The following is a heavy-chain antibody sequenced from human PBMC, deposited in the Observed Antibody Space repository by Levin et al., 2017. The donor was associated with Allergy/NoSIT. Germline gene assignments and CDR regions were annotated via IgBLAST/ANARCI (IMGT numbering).Heavy chain of an antibody. D-gene: IGHD3-10*01. J-gene: IGHJ3*02. CDR2: IYYSGST. V-gene: IGHV4-59*01. CDR3: ARVPPRSWFGELDNDAFDI. CDR1: GGSISSYY. Sequence: SQTLSLTCTVSGGSISSYYWSWIRQPPGKGLEWIGYIYYSGSTNYNPSLKSRVTISVDTSKNQFSLKLSSVTAADTAVYYCARVPPRSWFGELDNDAFDIWGQGTMVTVSS.